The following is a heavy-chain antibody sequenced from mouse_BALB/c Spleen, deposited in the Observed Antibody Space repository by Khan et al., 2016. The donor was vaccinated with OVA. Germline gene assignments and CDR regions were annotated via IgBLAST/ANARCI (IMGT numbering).Heavy chain of an antibody. Sequence: EVQLQQSGPELVKPGASVKMSCKASGYTFTSYVMHWVKQKPGQGLEWIGYINPYNDGTKYNEKFKGKATLTSDQSYSTAYMEISSLTSEDSAVYYCARRDYFGSSSFAYWGQGTLVTVSA. CDR3: ARRDYFGSSSFAY. CDR1: GYTFTSYV. D-gene: IGHD1-1*01. V-gene: IGHV1S136*01. J-gene: IGHJ3*01. CDR2: INPYNDGT.